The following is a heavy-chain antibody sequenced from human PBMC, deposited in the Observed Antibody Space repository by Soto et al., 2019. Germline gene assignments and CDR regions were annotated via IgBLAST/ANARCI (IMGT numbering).Heavy chain of an antibody. Sequence: GGSLRLSCVASGLTLSGDSINWVRQAPGKGLEWVSYISGSSKTIHYADSVKGRFTISRDNAKYSVYLQMNSLRDEDMAVYYCARDKNWAFDYWGQGALVTVSS. V-gene: IGHV3-48*02. CDR2: ISGSSKTI. J-gene: IGHJ4*02. CDR3: ARDKNWAFDY. D-gene: IGHD7-27*01. CDR1: GLTLSGDS.